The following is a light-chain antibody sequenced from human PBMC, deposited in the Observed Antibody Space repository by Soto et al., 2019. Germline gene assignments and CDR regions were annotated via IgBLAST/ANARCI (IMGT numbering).Light chain of an antibody. CDR2: DAS. Sequence: DTVFMQSPGTLSLSPAERATLSGTASQSVSSYLAWYQQKPGQAPRLLIYDASNRATGIPARFSGSGSGTDFTLTISSLEPEDFAVYYCQQRSNWPRITFGQGTRLEIK. CDR1: QSVSSY. J-gene: IGKJ5*01. V-gene: IGKV3-11*01. CDR3: QQRSNWPRIT.